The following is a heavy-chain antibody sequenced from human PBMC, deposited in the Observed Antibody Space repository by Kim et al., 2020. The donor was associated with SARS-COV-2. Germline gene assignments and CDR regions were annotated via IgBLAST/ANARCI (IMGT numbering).Heavy chain of an antibody. Sequence: YAQGFTGRFVFSLDTSVSTAYLQISSLKAEDTAVYYCARDSAGLITIFENWGQGTLVTVSS. CDR3: ARDSAGLITIFEN. V-gene: IGHV7-4-1*02. D-gene: IGHD3-3*01. J-gene: IGHJ4*02.